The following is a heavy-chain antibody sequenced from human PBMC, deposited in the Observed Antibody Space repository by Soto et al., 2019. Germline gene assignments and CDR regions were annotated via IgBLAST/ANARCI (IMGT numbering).Heavy chain of an antibody. J-gene: IGHJ4*02. D-gene: IGHD1-26*01. V-gene: IGHV1-69*13. CDR2: IIPIFGTA. CDR1: GGTFSSYA. Sequence: SVKVSCKASGGTFSSYAISWVRQAPGQGLEWMGGIIPIFGTANYAQKFQGRVTITADESTSTAYMELSSLRSEDTAVYYCASSTWELLEFAYWGQGTPVLVSS. CDR3: ASSTWELLEFAY.